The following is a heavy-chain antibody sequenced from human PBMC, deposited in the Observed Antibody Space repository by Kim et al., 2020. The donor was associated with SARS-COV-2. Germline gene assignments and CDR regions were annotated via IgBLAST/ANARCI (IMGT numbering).Heavy chain of an antibody. V-gene: IGHV4-4*02. D-gene: IGHD3-3*01. Sequence: LKSRVTISVDKSKNQFSLKLNSVTAADTAVYYCARFWFWSAYPGHDAFDIWGQGTVVTVSS. J-gene: IGHJ3*02. CDR3: ARFWFWSAYPGHDAFDI.